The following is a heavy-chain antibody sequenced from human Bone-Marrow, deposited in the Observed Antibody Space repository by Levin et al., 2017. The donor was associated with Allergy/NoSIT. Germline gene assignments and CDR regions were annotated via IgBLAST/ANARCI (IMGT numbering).Heavy chain of an antibody. CDR2: IYYSGST. J-gene: IGHJ3*02. CDR3: AREQGWFGSDWGDGAFDI. V-gene: IGHV4-59*01. D-gene: IGHD3-10*01. CDR1: GGSISSYY. Sequence: SETLSLTCTVSGGSISSYYWSWIRQPPGKGLEWIGYIYYSGSTNYNPSLKSRVTISVDTSKNQFSLKLSSVTAADTAVYYCAREQGWFGSDWGDGAFDIWGQGTMVTVSS.